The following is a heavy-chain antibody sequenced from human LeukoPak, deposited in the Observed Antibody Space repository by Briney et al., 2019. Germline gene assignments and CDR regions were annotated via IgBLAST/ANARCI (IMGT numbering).Heavy chain of an antibody. J-gene: IGHJ5*02. CDR3: ARLSVGATPPRWFDP. D-gene: IGHD1-26*01. CDR1: GYTFTSYG. CDR2: ISAYNGNT. Sequence: GASVKVSCKASGYTFTSYGISWVRQAPGQGLEWMGWISAYNGNTNYAQKLQGRVTMTTDTSTSTAYMELRSLRSEDTAVYYCARLSVGATPPRWFDPWGQGTLVTVSS. V-gene: IGHV1-18*01.